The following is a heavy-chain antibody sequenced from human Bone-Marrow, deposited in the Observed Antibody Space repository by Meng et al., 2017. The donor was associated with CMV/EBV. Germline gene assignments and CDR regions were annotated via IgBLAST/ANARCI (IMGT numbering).Heavy chain of an antibody. Sequence: GGSLRLSCAVSGLTFTSYEMNWVRQAPGKGPVWVSYISGSGDSIYYADSVKGRFTISRDNAKNSLSLQMNSLRAEDTAFYYCATSSGLEYFQHWGQGTLVTVSS. CDR1: GLTFTSYE. CDR3: ATSSGLEYFQH. V-gene: IGHV3-48*03. CDR2: ISGSGDSI. J-gene: IGHJ1*01. D-gene: IGHD6-19*01.